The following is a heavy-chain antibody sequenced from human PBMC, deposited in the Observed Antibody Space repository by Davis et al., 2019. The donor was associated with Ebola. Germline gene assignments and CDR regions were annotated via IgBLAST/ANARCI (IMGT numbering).Heavy chain of an antibody. CDR1: GFSFSSYW. CDR3: VRGQTYYDFWSGDKFFDN. CDR2: INQDGSEK. D-gene: IGHD3-3*01. V-gene: IGHV3-7*04. J-gene: IGHJ4*02. Sequence: GESLKISCTTSGFSFSSYWMSWVRQAPGKGLEWVANINQDGSEKYYVDSVKGRFTISRDNAKNSLNLQVNGLGAEDTAVYYCVRGQTYYDFWSGDKFFDNWGRGTLVTVSS.